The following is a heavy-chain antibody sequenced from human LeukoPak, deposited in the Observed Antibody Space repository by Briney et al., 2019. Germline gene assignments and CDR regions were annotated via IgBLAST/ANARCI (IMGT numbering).Heavy chain of an antibody. CDR3: VGYCSTASCGASY. CDR1: GFSFSSYG. Sequence: GRSLRLSCAASGFSFSSYGIHWVRQAPGKGLEWVAVISYDGSNKYYADSVKGRFTISRDNSKNTLYLQMNSLRAEDTAVYYCVGYCSTASCGASYWGQGTLVTVSS. V-gene: IGHV3-30*03. CDR2: ISYDGSNK. D-gene: IGHD2-2*01. J-gene: IGHJ4*02.